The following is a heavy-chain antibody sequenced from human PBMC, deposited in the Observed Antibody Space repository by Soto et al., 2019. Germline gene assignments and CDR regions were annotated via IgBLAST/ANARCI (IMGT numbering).Heavy chain of an antibody. CDR1: GGSISSGGYY. CDR2: IYYSGST. V-gene: IGHV4-61*08. CDR3: ARVGYSEPGWFDP. Sequence: SETLSLTCTVSGGSISSGGYYWSWIRQPPGKGLEWIGYIYYSGSTNYNPSLKSRVTISVDTSKNQFSLKLSSVTAADTAVYYCARVGYSEPGWFDPWGQGTLVTVSS. J-gene: IGHJ5*02. D-gene: IGHD2-15*01.